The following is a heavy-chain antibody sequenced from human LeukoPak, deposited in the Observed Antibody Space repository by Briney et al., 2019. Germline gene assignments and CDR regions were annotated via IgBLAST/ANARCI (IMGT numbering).Heavy chain of an antibody. J-gene: IGHJ3*02. CDR3: ARHYYDSSGYLDAFDI. CDR1: GGSISSSSYY. CDR2: IYYSGST. V-gene: IGHV4-39*01. Sequence: PSETLSLTCTVSGGSISSSSYYWGWIRQPPGKGLEWVGSIYYSGSTYYNPSLKSRVTIPVDTSKNQFSLKLSSVTAADTAVYYCARHYYDSSGYLDAFDIWGQGTMVTVSS. D-gene: IGHD3-22*01.